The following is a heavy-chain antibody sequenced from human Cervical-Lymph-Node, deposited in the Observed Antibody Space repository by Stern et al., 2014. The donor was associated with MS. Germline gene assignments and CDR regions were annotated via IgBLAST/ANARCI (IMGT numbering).Heavy chain of an antibody. V-gene: IGHV2-5*02. Sequence: QVTLRESGPTLVKPTQTLTLTCTFSGFSLSTSGVGVGWIRQPPGKALEWLALIYWADDKRYSPSLKRRVTMSTETSENQVVRIMTNIDPVDTATYYCAREYSSSSYYFDYWGQGTLVTVSS. CDR2: IYWADDK. D-gene: IGHD6-6*01. CDR1: GFSLSTSGVG. CDR3: AREYSSSSYYFDY. J-gene: IGHJ4*02.